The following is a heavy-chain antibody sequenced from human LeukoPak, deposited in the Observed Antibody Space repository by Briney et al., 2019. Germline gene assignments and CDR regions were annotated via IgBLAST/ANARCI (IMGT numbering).Heavy chain of an antibody. CDR2: IIPIFGTA. V-gene: IGHV1-69*13. J-gene: IGHJ5*02. Sequence: SVKVSCKASGGTFSSYAISWVRQAPGQGLEWMGGIIPIFGTANYAQKFQGRVTITADESTSTAYMELSSLRSEDTAVYYCARVRDGGREWPPANNWFDPWGQGTLVTVSS. D-gene: IGHD5-24*01. CDR1: GGTFSSYA. CDR3: ARVRDGGREWPPANNWFDP.